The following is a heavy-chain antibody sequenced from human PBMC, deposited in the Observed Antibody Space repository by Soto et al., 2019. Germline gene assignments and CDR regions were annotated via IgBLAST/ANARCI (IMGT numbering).Heavy chain of an antibody. CDR1: GFTFSSYS. V-gene: IGHV3-48*02. D-gene: IGHD6-13*01. CDR2: ISSSSSTI. Sequence: GGSLRLSCAASGFTFSSYSMNWVRRAPGKGLEWVSYISSSSSTIYYADSVKGRFTISRDNAKNSLYLQMNSLRDEDTAVYYCARDGYPGIAAAGIYFDYWGQGTLVTVSS. CDR3: ARDGYPGIAAAGIYFDY. J-gene: IGHJ4*02.